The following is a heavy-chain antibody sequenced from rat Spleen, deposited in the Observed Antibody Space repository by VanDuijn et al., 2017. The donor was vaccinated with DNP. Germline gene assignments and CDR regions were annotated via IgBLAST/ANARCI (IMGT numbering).Heavy chain of an antibody. D-gene: IGHD1-11*01. CDR1: GFTFSYAW. CDR2: IKAKSNNYAT. V-gene: IGHV6-8*01. CDR3: ALRRLEGYVMDA. Sequence: EVQLVESGGGLVQPGRSLKLSCATSGFTFSYAWMHWVRHSPEKQLEWVAQIKAKSNNYATYYAESVKGRFTISRDDSKSSVYLQMNNLKEEDTAIYYCALRRLEGYVMDAWGQGASVTVSS. J-gene: IGHJ4*01.